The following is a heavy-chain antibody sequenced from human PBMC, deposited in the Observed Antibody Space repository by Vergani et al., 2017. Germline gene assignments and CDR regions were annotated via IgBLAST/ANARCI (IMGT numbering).Heavy chain of an antibody. CDR2: IYYSGST. Sequence: QLQLQESGPGLVKPSETLSLTCTVSGGSISSSSYYWGWIRQPPGKGLEWIGSIYYSGSTNYNPSLKSRVTISVDTSKNQFSLKLSSVTAADTAVYYCASLGGYSSSSGRFDPWGQGTLVTVSS. J-gene: IGHJ5*02. D-gene: IGHD6-6*01. CDR3: ASLGGYSSSSGRFDP. V-gene: IGHV4-39*07. CDR1: GGSISSSSYY.